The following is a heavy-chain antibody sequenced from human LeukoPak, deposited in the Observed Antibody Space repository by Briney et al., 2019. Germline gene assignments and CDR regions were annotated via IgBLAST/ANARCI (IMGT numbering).Heavy chain of an antibody. CDR3: AKWSDLVWDYTDV. CDR2: IWYDGSNK. J-gene: IGHJ6*03. D-gene: IGHD3-10*01. Sequence: GGSLRLSCAASGFTFSSYGMHWVRQAPGKGLEWVAVIWYDGSNKYYADSVRGRFTISRDNSKNTLYLQMNSLRAEDTAVYYCAKWSDLVWDYTDVWGKGTTVTVSS. CDR1: GFTFSSYG. V-gene: IGHV3-33*06.